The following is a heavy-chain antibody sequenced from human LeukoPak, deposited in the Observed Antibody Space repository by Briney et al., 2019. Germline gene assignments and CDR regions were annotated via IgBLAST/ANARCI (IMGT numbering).Heavy chain of an antibody. J-gene: IGHJ5*02. CDR1: GFTFSSYV. Sequence: GGSLILSCAASGFTFSSYVMNWVRQAPGKGLEWVSGISGGGGSTYYADSVKGRFTISRDNSKNTLFLQMNSLRAEDTAVYYCAKGGYCSSTSCYVGWFDPWGQGTLVTVSS. CDR3: AKGGYCSSTSCYVGWFDP. D-gene: IGHD2-2*01. V-gene: IGHV3-23*01. CDR2: ISGGGGST.